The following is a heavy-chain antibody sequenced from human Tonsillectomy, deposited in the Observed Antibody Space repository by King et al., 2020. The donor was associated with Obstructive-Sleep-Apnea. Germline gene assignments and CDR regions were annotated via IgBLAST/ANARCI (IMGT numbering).Heavy chain of an antibody. V-gene: IGHV4-34*01. CDR2: INTRGST. CDR1: GGSFSVYY. Sequence: VQLQQWGAGLLKPSETLSLTCAVYGGSFSVYYWSWILQPPGKGREWIGEINTRGSTPYNPSLNMRVTISVNTSKNPFSLKLWFVTAADTAVYYCAVGSYFRTYYYGMDVWGQGTTVTVSS. D-gene: IGHD3-10*01. CDR3: AVGSYFRTYYYGMDV. J-gene: IGHJ6*02.